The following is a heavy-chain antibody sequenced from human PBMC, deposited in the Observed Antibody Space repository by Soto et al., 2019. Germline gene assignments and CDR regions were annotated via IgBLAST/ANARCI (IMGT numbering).Heavy chain of an antibody. CDR2: IYYSGST. V-gene: IGHV4-30-4*01. D-gene: IGHD3-3*01. J-gene: IGHJ4*02. Sequence: SETLSLTCTVSGGSISSGDYYWSWIRQPPGKGLEWIGYIYYSGSTYYNPSLKSRVTISVDTSKNQFSLKLSSVTAADTAVYYCARGGASYYDFWSGYYEIDYWGQGTLVTVSS. CDR1: GGSISSGDYY. CDR3: ARGGASYYDFWSGYYEIDY.